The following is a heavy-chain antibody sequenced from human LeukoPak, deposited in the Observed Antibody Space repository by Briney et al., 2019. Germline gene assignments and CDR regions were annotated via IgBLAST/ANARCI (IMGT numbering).Heavy chain of an antibody. Sequence: PGGSLRLSCAASGFTFSSYAMSWVRQAPGKGLEWVSAISGSGGSTYYADSVKGRFTISRDNSKNTLYLQMNSLRAEDTAVYYCAKDGALGMVRGVGAFDIWGQGTMVTVSS. CDR1: GFTFSSYA. J-gene: IGHJ3*02. CDR3: AKDGALGMVRGVGAFDI. D-gene: IGHD3-10*01. CDR2: ISGSGGST. V-gene: IGHV3-23*01.